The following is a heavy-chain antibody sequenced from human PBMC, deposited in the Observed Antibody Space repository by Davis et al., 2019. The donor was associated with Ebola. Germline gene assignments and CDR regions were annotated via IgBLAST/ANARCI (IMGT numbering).Heavy chain of an antibody. CDR1: GYTFTTYA. CDR2: IIPIFDAT. J-gene: IGHJ6*02. D-gene: IGHD2-2*02. V-gene: IGHV1-69*13. Sequence: SVKVSCKASGYTFTTYAISWVRQAPGQGLEWMGRIIPIFDATNYAQKFQGRFTITADESSSTAYMELSSLRSEDSAVYYGATGYCSSTSCYKKHYYGMDVWGQGTTVTVSS. CDR3: ATGYCSSTSCYKKHYYGMDV.